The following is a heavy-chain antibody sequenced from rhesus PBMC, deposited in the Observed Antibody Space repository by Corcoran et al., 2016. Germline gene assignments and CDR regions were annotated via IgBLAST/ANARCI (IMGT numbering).Heavy chain of an antibody. D-gene: IGHD6-25*01. Sequence: QVQLQESGPAVVKPSETLSLTCAVSGGSISSSNWWSWIRQSPGKGLEWIGGIYGSGGSTEYNPSHKSRVTISIDTAKNQFSLKLSSVTAADTAVYYCARHEDIAAAGRFDVWGPGVLVTVSS. CDR1: GGSISSSNW. J-gene: IGHJ5-1*01. CDR3: ARHEDIAAAGRFDV. V-gene: IGHV4-93*02. CDR2: IYGSGGST.